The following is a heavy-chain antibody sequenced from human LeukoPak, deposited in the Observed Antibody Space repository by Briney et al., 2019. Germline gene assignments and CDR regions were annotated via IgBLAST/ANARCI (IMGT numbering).Heavy chain of an antibody. J-gene: IGHJ4*02. D-gene: IGHD5-12*01. CDR3: ARILASGYDYLGAFDY. CDR2: IYSGGST. V-gene: IGHV3-66*01. Sequence: GGSLRLSCAASGFTVSSNYMSWVRQAPGKGLEWVSVIYSGGSTYYADSVKGRFTISRDNSKNTLYLQMNSLRAEDSAIYYCARILASGYDYLGAFDYWGLGTLVTVSS. CDR1: GFTVSSNY.